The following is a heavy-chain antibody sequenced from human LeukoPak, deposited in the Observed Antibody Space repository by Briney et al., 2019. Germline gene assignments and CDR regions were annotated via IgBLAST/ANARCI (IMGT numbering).Heavy chain of an antibody. J-gene: IGHJ4*02. V-gene: IGHV3-74*03. CDR2: INSDGSSI. D-gene: IGHD5-12*01. CDR3: AREGRVSGYDFDC. Sequence: QAGGSLRLSCAASGFTFSSYWMHWVRQAPGKGPVWVSRINSDGSSITYADSVKGRFTISRDNAKNTLYLQMNSLRVEDTAVYYCAREGRVSGYDFDCWGQGTLVTVSS. CDR1: GFTFSSYW.